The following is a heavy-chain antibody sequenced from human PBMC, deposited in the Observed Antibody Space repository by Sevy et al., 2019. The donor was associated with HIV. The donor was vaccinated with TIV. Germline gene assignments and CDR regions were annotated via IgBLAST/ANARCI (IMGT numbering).Heavy chain of an antibody. V-gene: IGHV3-30*18. CDR3: ANAYSGSYSHSYLYALDV. CDR2: ISHDGINE. D-gene: IGHD1-26*01. Sequence: GGSLRLSCIGSGFSFSYYDIHWVRQSPGKGLDWVALISHDGINEYYADSVKGRFTISRDNSKNTVYLEMNSLRNEDTAIYFCANAYSGSYSHSYLYALDVWDQGTTVTVSS. CDR1: GFSFSYYD. J-gene: IGHJ6*02.